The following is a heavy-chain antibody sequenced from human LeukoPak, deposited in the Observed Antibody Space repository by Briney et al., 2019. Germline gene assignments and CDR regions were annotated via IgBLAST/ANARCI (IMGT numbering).Heavy chain of an antibody. J-gene: IGHJ4*02. Sequence: GESLKISCQGFGYTFTTSWIGWVRQLPGKGLEWMAIIYAGNSDTKYSPSFQGQVSISADKSISTAYLQWSSLKASDTAMYYCARHLRGPGTRYFDYWGQGTLVTVSS. D-gene: IGHD1-1*01. CDR3: ARHLRGPGTRYFDY. V-gene: IGHV5-51*01. CDR2: IYAGNSDT. CDR1: GYTFTTSW.